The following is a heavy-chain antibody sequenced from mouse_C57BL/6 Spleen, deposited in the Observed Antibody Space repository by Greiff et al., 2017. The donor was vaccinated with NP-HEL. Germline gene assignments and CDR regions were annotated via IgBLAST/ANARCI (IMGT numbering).Heavy chain of an antibody. CDR2: IDPYDSET. V-gene: IGHV1-52*01. D-gene: IGHD3-3*01. J-gene: IGHJ2*01. Sequence: QVQLQQPGAELVRPGSSVKLSCKASGYTFTSYWMHWVKQRPIQGLEWIGNIDPYDSETHYNQKFKDKATLTVDKSSSTTYMQLSSLTSEDSAVYDRVRLGAHVDEWGQGTTLTVAS. CDR3: VRLGAHVDE. CDR1: GYTFTSYW.